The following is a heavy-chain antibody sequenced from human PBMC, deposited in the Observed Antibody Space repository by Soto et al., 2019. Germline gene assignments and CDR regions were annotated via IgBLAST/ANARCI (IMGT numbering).Heavy chain of an antibody. CDR1: GFTFSSYS. J-gene: IGHJ4*02. CDR3: ARDYSSYGPFDY. CDR2: ISSSSSTI. D-gene: IGHD5-18*01. Sequence: PGGSLILSCAASGFTFSSYSMNWVRQAPGKGLEWASYISSSSSTIYYADSVKGRFTISRDNAKNSLYLQMNSLRAEDTAVYYCARDYSSYGPFDYWGQGTLVTVSS. V-gene: IGHV3-48*01.